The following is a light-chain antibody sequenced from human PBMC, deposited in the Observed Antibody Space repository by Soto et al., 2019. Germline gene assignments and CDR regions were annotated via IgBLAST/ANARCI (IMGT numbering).Light chain of an antibody. CDR2: GNT. Sequence: QSVLTQPPSVSGAPGQRVTISCTGSSSNIGAGYDVHWYQQIPGKALKLLIYGNTNRPSGVPDRFSGSKSGTSASLAITGLQAEDEADYYCHSYDSSLSGYVFGTGTKLTVL. CDR1: SSNIGAGYD. J-gene: IGLJ1*01. CDR3: HSYDSSLSGYV. V-gene: IGLV1-40*01.